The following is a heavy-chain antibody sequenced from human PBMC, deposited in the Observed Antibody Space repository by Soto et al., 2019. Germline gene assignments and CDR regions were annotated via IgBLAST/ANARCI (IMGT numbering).Heavy chain of an antibody. D-gene: IGHD3-10*01. Sequence: QVQLVQSGAEVKKPGASVQVSCKASGYTFTGYYVHWVRQAPGQGLEWMGWINPNSGGTIYPQKFQGRVTVTRDTSISTAYMELSSLTFDDTAVYYCATTGNFGSGTSFRVDYWGQGTLVTVSS. J-gene: IGHJ4*02. CDR2: INPNSGGT. V-gene: IGHV1-2*02. CDR1: GYTFTGYY. CDR3: ATTGNFGSGTSFRVDY.